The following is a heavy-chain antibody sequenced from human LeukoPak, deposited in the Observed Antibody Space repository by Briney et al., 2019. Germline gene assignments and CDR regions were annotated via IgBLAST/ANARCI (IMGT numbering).Heavy chain of an antibody. CDR3: ARTYGSGSLDY. D-gene: IGHD2-15*01. Sequence: GSLRLSCVASGFAFSNHNMDWVRQAPGKGLEWVSYISGSGVAIFYADSVRGRFTISRDNAKNSVYLQMNSLRAEDTAVYYCARTYGSGSLDYGGQGTLVTVSS. CDR2: ISGSGVAI. J-gene: IGHJ4*02. CDR1: GFAFSNHN. V-gene: IGHV3-48*01.